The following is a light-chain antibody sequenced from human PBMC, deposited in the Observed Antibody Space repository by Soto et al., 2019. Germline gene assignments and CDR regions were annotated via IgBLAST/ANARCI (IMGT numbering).Light chain of an antibody. CDR3: QQSVSTPIT. CDR2: GAS. J-gene: IGKJ5*01. CDR1: QSITSY. Sequence: DIQMTQSPSSLSASVGDRVTITCRAGQSITSYLNWYQQKPGKAPKLLIYGASTLQSGVPSRFSGSGSGTDFTLTISSLQPEDFATYYCQQSVSTPITFGPGTRLEIK. V-gene: IGKV1-39*01.